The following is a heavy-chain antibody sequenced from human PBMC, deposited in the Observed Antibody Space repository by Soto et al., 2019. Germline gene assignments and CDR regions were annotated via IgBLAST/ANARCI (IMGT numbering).Heavy chain of an antibody. Sequence: GGSLRLSCAASGFTFSSYAMHWVRQAPGKGLEWVAVISYDVSNKYYADSVKGRFTISRDNSKNTLYLQMNSLRAEDTAVYYCARDNVPGSYYPGLDYWGQGTMVTVSS. CDR1: GFTFSSYA. CDR3: ARDNVPGSYYPGLDY. V-gene: IGHV3-30-3*01. J-gene: IGHJ4*02. CDR2: ISYDVSNK. D-gene: IGHD3-10*01.